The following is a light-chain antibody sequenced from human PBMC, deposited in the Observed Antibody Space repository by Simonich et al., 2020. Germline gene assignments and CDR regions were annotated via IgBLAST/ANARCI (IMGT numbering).Light chain of an antibody. J-gene: IGKJ1*01. V-gene: IGKV1-13*02. CDR2: DAS. Sequence: AIQLTQSPSSLSASVGDRITITCRASQGISSALAWYQQKPGKAPKLLIYDASSLESGVPPRFSGSGSGTDFTLTISSRQPEDFATYYCQQFNRYPRTVGQGTNVEIK. CDR1: QGISSA. CDR3: QQFNRYPRT.